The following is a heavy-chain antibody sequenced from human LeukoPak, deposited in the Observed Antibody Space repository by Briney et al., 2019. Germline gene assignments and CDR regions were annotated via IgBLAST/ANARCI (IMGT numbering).Heavy chain of an antibody. Sequence: QSGRSLRLSCAASGFTFSSYTMYWVRQAPGKGLEWVAVISYDESYKFYADSVKGRFTISRDNSKNTLYLQMNSLRAEDTAVYYCASGDCGGGSCYGPSYYYYYMDVWGKGTTVTVSS. CDR3: ASGDCGGGSCYGPSYYYYYMDV. D-gene: IGHD2-15*01. CDR2: ISYDESYK. CDR1: GFTFSSYT. J-gene: IGHJ6*03. V-gene: IGHV3-30*04.